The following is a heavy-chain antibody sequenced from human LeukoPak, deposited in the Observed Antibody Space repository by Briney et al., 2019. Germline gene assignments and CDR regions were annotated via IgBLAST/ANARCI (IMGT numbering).Heavy chain of an antibody. CDR3: ARQGGGSGRNDAFDI. V-gene: IGHV4-34*01. Sequence: PSETLSLTCAVSGGPFNGYYWSWISQSPGKGLEWIGDISHSGSTNYNPSLSSRATISIDTSKNQFSLKLTSVTAADTAVFYCARQGGGSGRNDAFDIWGQGTMVTVSS. CDR2: ISHSGST. J-gene: IGHJ3*02. D-gene: IGHD2-15*01. CDR1: GGPFNGYY.